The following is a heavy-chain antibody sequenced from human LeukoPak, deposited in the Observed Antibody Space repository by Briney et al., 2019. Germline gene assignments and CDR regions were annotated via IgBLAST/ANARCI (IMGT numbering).Heavy chain of an antibody. V-gene: IGHV3-30*02. Sequence: GGSLTLSCAASGFTVTTNYMHWVRQAPGKGLEWVAFIRYDGSNKYYADSVKGRFTISRDNSKNTLYLQMNSLRAEDTAVYYCAKDDIGYCSSTSCVDYWGQETLVTVSS. CDR3: AKDDIGYCSSTSCVDY. J-gene: IGHJ4*02. CDR1: GFTVTTNY. CDR2: IRYDGSNK. D-gene: IGHD2-2*03.